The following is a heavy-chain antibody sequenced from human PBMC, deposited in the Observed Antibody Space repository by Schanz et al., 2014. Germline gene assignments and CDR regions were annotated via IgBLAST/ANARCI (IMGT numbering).Heavy chain of an antibody. V-gene: IGHV3-30*04. J-gene: IGHJ4*02. Sequence: VQLEVSGGGVAQPGGSLRLSCVASGFSFSGFAVHWVRQAPGKGLEWVSIVSHDGFTKHYADSVRGRFTISRDNSKNTLYLQMSSLKTEDSAVYYCAKIGYGGLLNYYIDHWGQGTLVTVSS. D-gene: IGHD3-16*01. CDR2: VSHDGFTK. CDR3: AKIGYGGLLNYYIDH. CDR1: GFSFSGFA.